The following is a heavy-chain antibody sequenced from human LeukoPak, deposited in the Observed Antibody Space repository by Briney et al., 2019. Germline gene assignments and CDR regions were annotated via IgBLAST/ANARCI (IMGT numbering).Heavy chain of an antibody. D-gene: IGHD2-15*01. CDR1: GGSFSNFG. V-gene: IGHV1-69*06. J-gene: IGHJ6*03. CDR2: ILPVSNTA. CDR3: TFCSGGSCLLYLYMDV. Sequence: SVKVSCKASGGSFSNFGISWVRQAPGQGLEWMGGILPVSNTANNAQNFQGRVTFTADKSTSTAYMELSSLRSEDTAVYYCTFCSGGSCLLYLYMDVWGKGTTVTVSS.